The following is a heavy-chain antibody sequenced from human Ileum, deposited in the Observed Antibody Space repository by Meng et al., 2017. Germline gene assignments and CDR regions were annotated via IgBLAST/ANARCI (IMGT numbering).Heavy chain of an antibody. J-gene: IGHJ4*02. CDR1: GQTFTIYA. CDR3: ARVVGYCSVGSCHSAY. V-gene: IGHV7-4-1*02. CDR2: RNTNTGNP. D-gene: IGHD2-15*01. Sequence: LKEPGASVKVSCKAPGQTFTIYAINRLQQAPGQGLEWMGWRNTNTGNPTYAQDFTGRFVFSLDTSVSTAYLQISSLESEDTAVYFCARVVGYCSVGSCHSAYWGQGTLVTVSS.